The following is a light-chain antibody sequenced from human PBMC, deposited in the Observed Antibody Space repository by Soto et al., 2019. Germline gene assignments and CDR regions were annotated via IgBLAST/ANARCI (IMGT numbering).Light chain of an antibody. CDR2: GAS. CDR3: QQYGSSPPCT. J-gene: IGKJ1*01. CDR1: QSVSSSY. V-gene: IGKV3-20*01. Sequence: EIVLTQSPGTLSLSPGERATLSCRASQSVSSSYLAWYQQKPGQAPRLLIYGASSRATGIPDRFSGSGSGTDFTLTISRLEPEVFALYYRQQYGSSPPCTSGHGSKVDI.